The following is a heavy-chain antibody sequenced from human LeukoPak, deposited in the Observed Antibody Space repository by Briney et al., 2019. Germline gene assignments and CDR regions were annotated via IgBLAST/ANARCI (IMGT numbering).Heavy chain of an antibody. CDR1: GFTVSSKY. D-gene: IGHD2-2*01. Sequence: GGSLRLSCAASGFTVSSKYLSWVRQAPGKGLEWVSIIYSGGTTYYSDSVKGRFTISRDNSKNTLYLQMNSLRAEDTAVYYCAKDFLPLYCSSTSCYGGNWFDPWGQGTLVTVSS. CDR2: IYSGGTT. CDR3: AKDFLPLYCSSTSCYGGNWFDP. V-gene: IGHV3-53*05. J-gene: IGHJ5*02.